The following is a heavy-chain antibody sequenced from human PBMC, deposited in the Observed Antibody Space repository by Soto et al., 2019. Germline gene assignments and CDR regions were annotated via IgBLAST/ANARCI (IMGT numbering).Heavy chain of an antibody. CDR1: GGSISSGGYY. J-gene: IGHJ4*02. CDR2: IYYSGST. D-gene: IGHD6-13*01. CDR3: ARDAGYSSSWTGFYYFDY. Sequence: LSLTCTVSGGSISSGGYYWSWIRQHPGKGLEWIGYIYYSGSTYYNPSLKSRVTISVDTSKNQFSLKLSSVTAADTAVYYCARDAGYSSSWTGFYYFDYWGQGTLVTVSS. V-gene: IGHV4-31*03.